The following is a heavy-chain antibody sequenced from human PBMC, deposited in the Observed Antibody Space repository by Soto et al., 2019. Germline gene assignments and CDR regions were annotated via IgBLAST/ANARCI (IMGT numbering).Heavy chain of an antibody. CDR3: ARDFDGYGAY. J-gene: IGHJ4*02. V-gene: IGHV3-66*01. CDR1: GFSVRTNY. D-gene: IGHD2-21*01. CDR2: IHSGGTT. Sequence: EVPLVESGGGLVQPGGSLRLSCVAYGFSVRTNYMSWARQAPGKGLEWVSVIHSGGTTQYADSVKGRFTISRDTSKNTLHLQMNSLRVEDTAVYYCARDFDGYGAYWGQGIMVIVSS.